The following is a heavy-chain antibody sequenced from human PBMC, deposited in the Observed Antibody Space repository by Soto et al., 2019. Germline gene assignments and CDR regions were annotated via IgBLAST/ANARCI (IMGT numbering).Heavy chain of an antibody. D-gene: IGHD6-19*01. J-gene: IGHJ5*02. CDR1: GGSISSSSYY. Sequence: SETLSLTCTVSGGSISSSSYYWGWIRQPPGKGLEWIGSIYYSGSTYYNPSLKSRVTISVDTSKNQFSLKLSSVTAADTAVYYCARYSTVAEWFDPWGQGTLVTVS. CDR3: ARYSTVAEWFDP. V-gene: IGHV4-39*01. CDR2: IYYSGST.